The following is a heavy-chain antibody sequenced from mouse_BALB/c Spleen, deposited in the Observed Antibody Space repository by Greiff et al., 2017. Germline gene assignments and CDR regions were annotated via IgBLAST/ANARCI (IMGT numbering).Heavy chain of an antibody. CDR3: ARAGVVATRDAMDY. V-gene: IGHV1S81*02. CDR2: INPSNGRT. D-gene: IGHD1-1*01. J-gene: IGHJ4*01. Sequence: VQLQQPGAELVKPGASVKLSCKASGYTFTSYWMHWVKQRPGQGLEWIGEINPSNGRTNYNEKFKSKATLTVDKSSSTAYIQLSSLTSEDSAVYYCARAGVVATRDAMDYWGQGTSVTVSS. CDR1: GYTFTSYW.